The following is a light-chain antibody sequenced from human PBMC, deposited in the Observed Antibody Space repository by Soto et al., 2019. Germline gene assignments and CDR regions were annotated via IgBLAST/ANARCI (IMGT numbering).Light chain of an antibody. V-gene: IGLV2-14*01. Sequence: QSALTQPASVSGAPGQSITISCTGTSSDVGGYNYVTWYQQHPGKAPKLMIYEVSNRPSGVSNRFSGSKSGNTASLTISGLQAEDEADYSCSSYTSGSTVFGGGTKLTVL. CDR3: SSYTSGSTV. CDR1: SSDVGGYNY. J-gene: IGLJ3*02. CDR2: EVS.